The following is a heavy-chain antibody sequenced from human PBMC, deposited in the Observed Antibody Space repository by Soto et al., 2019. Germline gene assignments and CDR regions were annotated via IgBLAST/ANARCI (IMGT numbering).Heavy chain of an antibody. CDR3: ARENYGSGSYFYYYYGMDV. V-gene: IGHV3-21*04. J-gene: IGHJ6*02. CDR2: ISSSSSYI. D-gene: IGHD3-10*01. CDR1: GFTFSSYS. Sequence: PGGSLRLSCAASGFTFSSYSMNWVRQAPGKGLEWVSSISSSSSYIYYADSVKGRFTISRDNSKNTLYLQMNSLRAEDTAVYYCARENYGSGSYFYYYYGMDVWGQGTTVTVSS.